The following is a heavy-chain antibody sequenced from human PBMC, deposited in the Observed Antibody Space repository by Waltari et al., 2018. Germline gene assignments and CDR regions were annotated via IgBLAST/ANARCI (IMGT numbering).Heavy chain of an antibody. V-gene: IGHV3-73*02. CDR2: IRSKANSYAT. Sequence: EVQLVESGGGLVQPGGSLKLSCAASGFTFRGAFMHWVRKASGKGLEWVGRIRSKANSYATAYAASVKGRFTISRDDSKNTAYLQMNSLKTEDTAVYYCTSPGVATFDYWGQGTLVTVSS. J-gene: IGHJ4*02. D-gene: IGHD5-12*01. CDR1: GFTFRGAF. CDR3: TSPGVATFDY.